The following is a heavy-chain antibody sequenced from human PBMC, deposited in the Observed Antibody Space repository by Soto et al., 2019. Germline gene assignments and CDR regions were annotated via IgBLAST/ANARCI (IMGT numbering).Heavy chain of an antibody. Sequence: ASVKVSCKASGYTFTGYYMHWVRQAPGQGLEWMGWINPNSGGTNYAQKFQGWATMTRDTSISTAYMELSRLRSDDTAVYYCAREGSTATDYYYYGMDVWGQGTTVTVSS. CDR2: INPNSGGT. D-gene: IGHD5-18*01. CDR3: AREGSTATDYYYYGMDV. V-gene: IGHV1-2*04. J-gene: IGHJ6*02. CDR1: GYTFTGYY.